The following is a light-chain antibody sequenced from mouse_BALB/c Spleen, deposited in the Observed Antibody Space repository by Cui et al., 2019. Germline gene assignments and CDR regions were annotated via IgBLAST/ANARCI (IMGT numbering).Light chain of an antibody. V-gene: IGKV4-80*01. CDR2: STS. J-gene: IGKJ1*01. Sequence: QIVLTQSPAIMSASLGEEITLTCSASSSVSYMHWYQQKSGTTPKLLIYSTSNLDSGVPSRFSGSGSGTFYSLTISSVEAEDAADYYCQQWSSYPWTFGGGTKLEIK. CDR1: SSVSY. CDR3: QQWSSYPWT.